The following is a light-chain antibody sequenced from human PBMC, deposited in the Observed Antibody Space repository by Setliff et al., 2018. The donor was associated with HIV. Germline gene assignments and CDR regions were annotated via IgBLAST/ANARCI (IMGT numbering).Light chain of an antibody. CDR3: SSYTTSSTLYV. J-gene: IGLJ1*01. CDR1: SSDVGGYYS. Sequence: QSALAQPASVSESPGQSITISCTGISSDVGGYYSVSWYQHHPGKAPKLMIYDVIKRPSGVSNRFSGSRSGNTGSLTISGLQVEDEADYYCSSYTTSSTLYVFGPGTKGTVL. CDR2: DVI. V-gene: IGLV2-14*03.